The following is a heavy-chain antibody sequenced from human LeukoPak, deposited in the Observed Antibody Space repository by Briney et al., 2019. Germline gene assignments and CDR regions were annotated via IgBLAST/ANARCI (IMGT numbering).Heavy chain of an antibody. CDR1: GGTFSSYA. V-gene: IGHV1-69*04. D-gene: IGHD2-2*01. J-gene: IGHJ6*02. Sequence: SVTVSCKASGGTFSSYAITWVRQAPGQGLEWMGRIIPILGIANYAQKFQGRVTITADKSTSTAYMELSSLRSEDTAVYYCARVIVVVPATNNYGMDVWGQGTTVTVSS. CDR3: ARVIVVVPATNNYGMDV. CDR2: IIPILGIA.